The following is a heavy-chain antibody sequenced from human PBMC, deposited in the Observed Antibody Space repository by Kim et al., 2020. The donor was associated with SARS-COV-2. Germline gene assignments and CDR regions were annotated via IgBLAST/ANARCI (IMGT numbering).Heavy chain of an antibody. Sequence: GGSLRLSCAASGFTFSSYSMNWVRQAPGKGLEWVSSISSSSSYIYYADSVKGRFTISRDNAKNTLYLQMNSLRAEDTAVYYCARDAHLGYTSSWLFDYWGHGTLFSLSS. V-gene: IGHV3-21*01. CDR2: ISSSSSYI. J-gene: IGHJ4*01. D-gene: IGHD6-13*01. CDR3: ARDAHLGYTSSWLFDY. CDR1: GFTFSSYS.